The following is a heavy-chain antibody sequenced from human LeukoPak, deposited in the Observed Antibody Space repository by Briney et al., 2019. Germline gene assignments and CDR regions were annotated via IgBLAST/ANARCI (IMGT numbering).Heavy chain of an antibody. CDR2: IYVSGKNT. Sequence: GGSLRLSCAAPGFIFTNYAMSWVRQSPGKGLDWVSTIYVSGKNTYYAESVKGRFTISRDNSRSTLFLQISNLRDEDSPIYYCATGADHTWYYPLDYWGQGTPVTVSS. CDR1: GFIFTNYA. D-gene: IGHD3-10*01. V-gene: IGHV3-23*05. J-gene: IGHJ4*02. CDR3: ATGADHTWYYPLDY.